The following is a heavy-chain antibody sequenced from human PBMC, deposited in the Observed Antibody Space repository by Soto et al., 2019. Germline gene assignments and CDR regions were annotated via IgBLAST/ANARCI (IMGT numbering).Heavy chain of an antibody. CDR1: GYTFTNFY. Sequence: QVQLVQSGAEVKKPGASVKVSCKASGYTFTNFYLHWVRQAPGQGLEWVGIINPPGGDTSYAQKFQGRATMTRDTSTSTVYMELSSLRSEDTAVYYCAREEGSEYNWVQYYYGMDVWGQGKTVTVSS. J-gene: IGHJ6*02. CDR2: INPPGGDT. D-gene: IGHD1-1*01. V-gene: IGHV1-46*01. CDR3: AREEGSEYNWVQYYYGMDV.